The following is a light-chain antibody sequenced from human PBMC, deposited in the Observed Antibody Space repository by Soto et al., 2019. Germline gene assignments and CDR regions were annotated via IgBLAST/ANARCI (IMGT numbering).Light chain of an antibody. CDR2: EVS. CDR3: CSYAGSSTFYV. V-gene: IGLV2-23*02. J-gene: IGLJ1*01. CDR1: SSDVGSYNL. Sequence: QSVLTQPASVSGFPGQASTISCTGTSSDVGSYNLVSWYQQHPGKAPKLMIYEVSKRPSGVSNRFSGSKSGNTASLTISGLQAEDEADYYCCSYAGSSTFYVFGNGTKVTVL.